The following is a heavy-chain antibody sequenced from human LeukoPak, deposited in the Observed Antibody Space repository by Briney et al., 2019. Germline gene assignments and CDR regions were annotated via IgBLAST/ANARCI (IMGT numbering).Heavy chain of an antibody. CDR2: IYYSGST. D-gene: IGHD3-10*01. Sequence: SETLSLTCTVSGGSISSYYWSWIRQPPGKGLEWIGYIYYSGSTNYNPSPKSRVTISVDTSKNQFSLKLSSVTAADTAVYYCARVITMPLTDYYYYMDVWGKGTTVTVSS. V-gene: IGHV4-59*01. J-gene: IGHJ6*03. CDR3: ARVITMPLTDYYYYMDV. CDR1: GGSISSYY.